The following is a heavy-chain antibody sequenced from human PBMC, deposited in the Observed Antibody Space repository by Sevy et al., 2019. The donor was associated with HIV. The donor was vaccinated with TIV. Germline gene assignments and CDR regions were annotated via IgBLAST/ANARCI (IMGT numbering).Heavy chain of an antibody. CDR1: GGSISSSSYY. D-gene: IGHD3-3*01. CDR3: ATTITIFGVVTPYYYYGMDV. V-gene: IGHV4-39*01. Sequence: SETLSLTCTVSGGSISSSSYYWGWIRQPPGKGLEWIGSIYYSVSTYYNPSLKSRVTISVDTSKNQFSLKLSSVTAADTAVYYFATTITIFGVVTPYYYYGMDVWGQGTTVTVSS. J-gene: IGHJ6*02. CDR2: IYYSVST.